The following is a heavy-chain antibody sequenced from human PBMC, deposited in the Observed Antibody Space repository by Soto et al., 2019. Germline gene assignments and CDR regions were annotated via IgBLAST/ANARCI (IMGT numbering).Heavy chain of an antibody. CDR2: IYSNGDT. D-gene: IGHD6-25*01. Sequence: TLSLACAVYGGSINDGGYYWNWIRQRPGKGLEWIGYIYSNGDTYYNPSLKSRLTISVDTSKNQFSLNLTSVTAADTAVYYCARRGGRPSRYYYYALDVWGQGTTVTVSS. J-gene: IGHJ6*02. CDR3: ARRGGRPSRYYYYALDV. V-gene: IGHV4-31*11. CDR1: GGSINDGGYY.